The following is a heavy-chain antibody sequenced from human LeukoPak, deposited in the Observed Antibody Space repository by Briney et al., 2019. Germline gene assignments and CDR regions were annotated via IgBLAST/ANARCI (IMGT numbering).Heavy chain of an antibody. J-gene: IGHJ4*02. D-gene: IGHD2-15*01. CDR1: GGSFSGYY. CDR3: ARVFASSSSWIDY. CDR2: INHSGST. Sequence: SETLSLTCAVYGGSFSGYYWSWIRQPPGKGLEWIGEINHSGSTNYNLSLKSRVTISVDTSKNQFSLKLSSVTAADTAVYYCARVFASSSSWIDYWGQGTLVTVSS. V-gene: IGHV4-34*01.